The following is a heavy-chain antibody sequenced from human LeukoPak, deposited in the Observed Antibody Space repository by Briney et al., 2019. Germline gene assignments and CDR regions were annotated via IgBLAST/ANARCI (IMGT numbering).Heavy chain of an antibody. V-gene: IGHV3-30-3*01. J-gene: IGHJ4*02. CDR1: GFTFSSYA. Sequence: PGRSLRLSCAASGFTFSSYAMHWVRQAPGKGLEWVAVISCDGSNKYYADSVKGRFTISRDNSKNTLYLQMNSLRAEDTAVYYCARASGWYYFDYWGQGTLVTVSS. D-gene: IGHD6-19*01. CDR2: ISCDGSNK. CDR3: ARASGWYYFDY.